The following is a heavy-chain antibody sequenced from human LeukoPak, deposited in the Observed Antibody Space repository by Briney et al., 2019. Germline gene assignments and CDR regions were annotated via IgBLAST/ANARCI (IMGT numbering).Heavy chain of an antibody. Sequence: GGSLRLSCAASGFIFSSYAMNWVRQAPGKGLEWFSGISGSGGITNYADSVKGRFTISRDNSKNTLYLQMNSLRAEDTAVYYCAKAEWERIFDYWGQGILVTVSS. J-gene: IGHJ4*02. V-gene: IGHV3-23*01. CDR1: GFIFSSYA. D-gene: IGHD1-26*01. CDR3: AKAEWERIFDY. CDR2: ISGSGGIT.